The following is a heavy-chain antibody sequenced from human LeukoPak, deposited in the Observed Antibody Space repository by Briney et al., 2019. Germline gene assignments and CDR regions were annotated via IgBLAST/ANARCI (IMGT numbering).Heavy chain of an antibody. J-gene: IGHJ4*02. CDR1: GFTFSSYA. V-gene: IGHV3-30*04. CDR3: AKDGWLESGRTPFYFDS. CDR2: ISYDGSNK. Sequence: GGSLRLSCAASGFTFSSYAMHWFRQAPGKGLEWVAVISYDGSNKYYADSVKGRFTISRDNSKNTLYLQMNSRRAEDTAVYYCAKDGWLESGRTPFYFDSWGQGTLVTVSS. D-gene: IGHD3-10*01.